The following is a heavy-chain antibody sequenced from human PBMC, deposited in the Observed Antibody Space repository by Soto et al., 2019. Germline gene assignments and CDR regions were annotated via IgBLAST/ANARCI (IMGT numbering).Heavy chain of an antibody. V-gene: IGHV4-59*01. Sequence: SETLSLTCTVSGGSISNFYWSWIRQPPGKGLGWIGYISYSGNTNYNPSLKSRVSISVDTSKNQLSLNLTSVTAADTAVYYCARAPMVLSRSYFDSWGQGTPVTVSS. D-gene: IGHD2-8*01. CDR2: ISYSGNT. CDR1: GGSISNFY. J-gene: IGHJ4*02. CDR3: ARAPMVLSRSYFDS.